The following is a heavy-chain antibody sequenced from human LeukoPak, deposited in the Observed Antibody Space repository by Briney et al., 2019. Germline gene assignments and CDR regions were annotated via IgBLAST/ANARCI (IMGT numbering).Heavy chain of an antibody. V-gene: IGHV3-11*01. D-gene: IGHD6-19*01. CDR1: GLTFSDYY. Sequence: GRSLRLSCAASGLTFSDYYMSWIRQAAGKWLGWVAYISSSGSTIYYADSVKGRFTISRDNAKNSLYLQMNSLRAEATAVYYCARGHSSGWGRAYYFDYWGQGTLVTVSS. CDR2: ISSSGSTI. J-gene: IGHJ4*02. CDR3: ARGHSSGWGRAYYFDY.